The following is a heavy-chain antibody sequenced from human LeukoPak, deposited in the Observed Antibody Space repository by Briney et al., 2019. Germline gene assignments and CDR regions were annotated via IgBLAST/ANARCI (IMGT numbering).Heavy chain of an antibody. CDR1: GYTFTVYY. CDR2: INPNSGGT. J-gene: IGHJ5*02. CDR3: AGEGRLRLSNWFDP. Sequence: GASVTVSCKASGYTFTVYYMHWVRQAPGQGLEWMGWINPNSGGTNYAQKFQGRVTMTRDTSISTAYMELSRLRSDDTAVYYCAGEGRLRLSNWFDPWGQGTLGTVSS. V-gene: IGHV1-2*02. D-gene: IGHD3-16*01.